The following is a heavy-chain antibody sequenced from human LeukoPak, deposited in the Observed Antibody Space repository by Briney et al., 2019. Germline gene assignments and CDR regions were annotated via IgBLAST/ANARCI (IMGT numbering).Heavy chain of an antibody. J-gene: IGHJ4*02. Sequence: GESLKISCKGSGYSFTSYWISWVRQIPGKGLEWMGRIDPSDSYTNYSPSFQGHVTISADKSISTAYLQWSSLKASDTAMYYCASGVVCSGGSCPSFDYWCQGTLVTVSS. D-gene: IGHD2-15*01. V-gene: IGHV5-10-1*01. CDR2: IDPSDSYT. CDR3: ASGVVCSGGSCPSFDY. CDR1: GYSFTSYW.